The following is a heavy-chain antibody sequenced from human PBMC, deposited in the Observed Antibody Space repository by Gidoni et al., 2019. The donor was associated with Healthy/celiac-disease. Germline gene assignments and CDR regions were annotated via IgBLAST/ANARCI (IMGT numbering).Heavy chain of an antibody. CDR3: AKFTSLVVGAIGYFDY. V-gene: IGHV3-23*01. D-gene: IGHD1-26*01. CDR1: GLHFGSSA. J-gene: IGHJ4*02. Sequence: EVQLLESGGGLVQPGGSLRLSCAASGLHFGSSAMSWVRQAPGKGLEWVSAISGSGGSTYYADSVKGRFTISRDNSKNTLYLQMNSLRAEDTAVYYCAKFTSLVVGAIGYFDYWGQGTLVTVSS. CDR2: ISGSGGST.